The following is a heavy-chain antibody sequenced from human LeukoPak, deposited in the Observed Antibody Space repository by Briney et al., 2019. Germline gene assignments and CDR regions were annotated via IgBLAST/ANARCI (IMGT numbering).Heavy chain of an antibody. J-gene: IGHJ4*02. D-gene: IGHD6-13*01. CDR1: GGTFSSYA. CDR3: ARMEGIAAAGTI. CDR2: IIPIFGRA. Sequence: SVKVSCKASGGTFSSYAISWVRQAPGQGLEWMGGIIPIFGRANYVQKFQGRVTITADESTSTAYMELSSLRSEDTALYYCARMEGIAAAGTIWGQGTLVPVSS. V-gene: IGHV1-69*01.